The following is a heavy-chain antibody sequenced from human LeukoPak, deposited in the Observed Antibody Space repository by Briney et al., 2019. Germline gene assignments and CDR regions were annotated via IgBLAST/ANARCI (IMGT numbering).Heavy chain of an antibody. CDR2: ITPSGNNK. J-gene: IGHJ4*02. Sequence: GGSLRLSCAVPGFTFSRYSLHWVRQAPGKGLEWISYITPSGNNKYYSDSVKGRFTISRDNAKNSVYLQMDSLRAEDTAVYYCARDPSTWNGYSDYWGQGTLVTVSS. CDR1: GFTFSRYS. CDR3: ARDPSTWNGYSDY. V-gene: IGHV3-48*01. D-gene: IGHD3-3*01.